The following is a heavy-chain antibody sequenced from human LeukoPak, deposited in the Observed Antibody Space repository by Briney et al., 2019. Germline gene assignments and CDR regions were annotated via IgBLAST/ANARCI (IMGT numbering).Heavy chain of an antibody. Sequence: SETLSLTCSVSGGSISSYYWSWIRQPPGKGLEWIGYIYFDGYTNYNPSLKSRVTISVDTSKNQFSLKLTSVTVADTAVYYCAREGRWLQLRGFDYWGQGTLVSVSS. CDR2: IYFDGYT. D-gene: IGHD5-24*01. V-gene: IGHV4-59*01. CDR3: AREGRWLQLRGFDY. J-gene: IGHJ4*02. CDR1: GGSISSYY.